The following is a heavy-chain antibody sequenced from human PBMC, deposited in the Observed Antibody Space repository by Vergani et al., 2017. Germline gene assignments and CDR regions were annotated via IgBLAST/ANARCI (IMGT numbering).Heavy chain of an antibody. CDR2: IRKSANSYTT. CDR3: SRLGETRSFDY. V-gene: IGHV3-72*01. D-gene: IGHD3-16*01. Sequence: EVQLLESGGGLVQPGGSLTLSCAASGFTFSDHYMDWVRQAPGEGLEWVGRIRKSANSYTTEYAASVKGRFTISRDDSKNSLYLQMNSLKTEDTAVYYCSRLGETRSFDYWGQGTLVTVSS. CDR1: GFTFSDHY. J-gene: IGHJ4*02.